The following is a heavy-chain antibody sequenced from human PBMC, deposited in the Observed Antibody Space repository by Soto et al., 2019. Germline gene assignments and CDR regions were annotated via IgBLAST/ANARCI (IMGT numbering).Heavy chain of an antibody. CDR1: GVPFCSSA. CDR2: IIPIFGTA. J-gene: IGHJ6*02. D-gene: IGHD6-19*01. Sequence: PGQVSSNAAGVPFCSSAIIYVQQPHGQRLEWMGGIIPIFGTANYAQKFQGRVTITADESPSTAYMELSSLESEDTAVYYCATRDISSGWSRDYYYYYVMQVWVQGTTATVSS. V-gene: IGHV1-69*01. CDR3: ATRDISSGWSRDYYYYYVMQV.